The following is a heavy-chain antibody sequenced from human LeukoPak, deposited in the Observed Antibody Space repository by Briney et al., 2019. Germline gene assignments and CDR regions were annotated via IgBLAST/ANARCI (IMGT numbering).Heavy chain of an antibody. CDR2: ISSSSSTI. J-gene: IGHJ4*02. Sequence: HPGGSLRLSCAAPGFPVSSYTMNWVRRAPGKGLEWVSYISSSSSTIYYADSVKGRFTISRDNAKNSLYLQMNSLRDEDTAVYYCARAFGLTDYWGQGTLVTVSS. D-gene: IGHD3/OR15-3a*01. V-gene: IGHV3-48*02. CDR1: GFPVSSYT. CDR3: ARAFGLTDY.